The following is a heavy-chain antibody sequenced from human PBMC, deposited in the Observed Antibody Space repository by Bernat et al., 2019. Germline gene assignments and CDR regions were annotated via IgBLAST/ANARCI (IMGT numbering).Heavy chain of an antibody. Sequence: QLQLQESGPGLVKPSETLSLTRIVSGGSISSHDDYWALIRQPPGKGLEWIGSIFYTGSTYYNPSLKSRLTMSVDTSKNQFSLQLSSVTATDTAVYYCARRRSDRNWFDPWGQGTLVTVSS. D-gene: IGHD6-19*01. CDR1: GGSISSHDDY. CDR3: ARRRSDRNWFDP. V-gene: IGHV4-39*01. J-gene: IGHJ5*02. CDR2: IFYTGST.